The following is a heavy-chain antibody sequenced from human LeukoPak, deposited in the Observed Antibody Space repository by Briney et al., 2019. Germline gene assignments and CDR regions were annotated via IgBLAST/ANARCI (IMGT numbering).Heavy chain of an antibody. CDR1: VGSITGYY. Sequence: SETLSLTCTVSVGSITGYYWTCVRQPAGKGLEWIVRVSDTGRGYYSPSLEMRDTISLDTSNNRFSLKVTSVTAEDTAVYYCARGTDMTSISGYYSFVYWGQGTLVSVSS. D-gene: IGHD5-12*01. CDR3: ARGTDMTSISGYYSFVY. V-gene: IGHV4-4*07. CDR2: VSDTGRG. J-gene: IGHJ4*02.